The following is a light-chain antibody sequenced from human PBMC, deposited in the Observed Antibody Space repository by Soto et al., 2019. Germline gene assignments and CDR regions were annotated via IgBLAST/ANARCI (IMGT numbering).Light chain of an antibody. V-gene: IGLV2-8*01. Sequence: QSVLTQPPSASGSPGQSVTISCTGTSSDVGGYDYVSWYQQHPGKAPKLMIYEVTIRPSGVSDRFPGSKSGNTASLTVSGIQAEDEADYYSSSYTGGNPSYGVGTGTKVTVL. CDR2: EVT. J-gene: IGLJ1*01. CDR1: SSDVGGYDY. CDR3: SSYTGGNPSYG.